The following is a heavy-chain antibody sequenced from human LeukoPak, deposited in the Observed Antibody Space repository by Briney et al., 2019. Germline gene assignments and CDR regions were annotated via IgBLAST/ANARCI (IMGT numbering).Heavy chain of an antibody. Sequence: GESLQISCKGSGYSFTSYWIGWVRQMPGKGLEWMGIIYPGDSDTRYSPSSQGQVTISADKSISTAYLQWSSLKASDTAMCYCARPGSSPHDAFDIWGQGTMVTVSS. CDR2: IYPGDSDT. D-gene: IGHD1-1*01. V-gene: IGHV5-51*01. J-gene: IGHJ3*02. CDR1: GYSFTSYW. CDR3: ARPGSSPHDAFDI.